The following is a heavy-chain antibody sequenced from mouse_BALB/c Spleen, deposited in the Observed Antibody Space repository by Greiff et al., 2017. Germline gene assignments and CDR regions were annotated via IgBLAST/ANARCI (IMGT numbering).Heavy chain of an antibody. CDR1: GYTFTSYW. D-gene: IGHD6-1*01. J-gene: IGHJ4*01. Sequence: QVQLQQPGAELVRPGASVKLSCKASGYTFTSYWINWVKQRPGQGLEWIGNIYPSDSYTNYNQMFKDKATLTVDKSSSTAYMQLSSPTSEDSAVYYCTSFTATPYAMDYWGQGTSVTVSS. CDR3: TSFTATPYAMDY. CDR2: IYPSDSYT. V-gene: IGHV1-69*02.